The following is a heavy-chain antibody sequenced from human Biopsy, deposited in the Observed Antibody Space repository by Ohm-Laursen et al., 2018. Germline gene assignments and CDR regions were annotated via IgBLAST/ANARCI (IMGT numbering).Heavy chain of an antibody. D-gene: IGHD3-16*01. V-gene: IGHV3-15*01. CDR3: STMATF. J-gene: IGHJ4*02. CDR2: IKSESDGGTT. Sequence: SLRLSCAASGFSFSEYEMNWVRQAPGKGLEWVGRIKSESDGGTTDYAGPVTGRFTISRDDSKNTLYVQMNSLKTEDTAVYYCSTMATFWGQGTLVTVSS. CDR1: GFSFSEYE.